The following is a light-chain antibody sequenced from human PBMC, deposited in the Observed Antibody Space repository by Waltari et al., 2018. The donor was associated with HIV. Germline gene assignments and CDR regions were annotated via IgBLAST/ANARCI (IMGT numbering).Light chain of an antibody. CDR3: QSYDSGLGGV. Sequence: QSVLTQPPSVSGATGQSVTISCTGDYSNIGADHGVHCYRQLPGTAPKLLIYDNNNRPSGVPDRFSGSKSGTSASLAITGLQSEDEADYYCQSYDSGLGGVFGGGTKLIVL. CDR1: YSNIGADHG. J-gene: IGLJ2*01. V-gene: IGLV1-40*01. CDR2: DNN.